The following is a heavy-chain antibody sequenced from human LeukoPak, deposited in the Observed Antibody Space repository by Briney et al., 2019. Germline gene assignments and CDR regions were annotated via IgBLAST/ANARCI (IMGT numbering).Heavy chain of an antibody. CDR3: ARDVTTLYGVASID. Sequence: SETLSLTCTVSGGSISSYYWSWIRQPAGKRLEWIGRFSTSGSINYNPSLKSRVTMSVDTSKNQSSLKLKSVTAADTALYYCARDVTTLYGVASIDWGQGALVTVSS. CDR2: FSTSGSI. CDR1: GGSISSYY. V-gene: IGHV4-4*07. D-gene: IGHD3-3*01. J-gene: IGHJ4*02.